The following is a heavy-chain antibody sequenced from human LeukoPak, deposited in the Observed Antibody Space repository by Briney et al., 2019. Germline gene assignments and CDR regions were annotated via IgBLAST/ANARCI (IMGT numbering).Heavy chain of an antibody. CDR3: GTGDPRFDY. V-gene: IGHV3-48*01. Sequence: GGSLRLSCAASGFSFSTYSMNWVRQAPGKGLQWVSYISSGSSAIYYTDSVKGRFTITRDDAKNSVYLQMNSLRTEDTAVYYCGTGDPRFDYWGQGILVAVSS. J-gene: IGHJ4*02. CDR1: GFSFSTYS. D-gene: IGHD7-27*01. CDR2: ISSGSSAI.